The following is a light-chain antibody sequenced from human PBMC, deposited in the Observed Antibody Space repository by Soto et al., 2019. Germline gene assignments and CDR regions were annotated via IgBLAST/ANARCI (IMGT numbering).Light chain of an antibody. Sequence: QSVLTQPPSVAAAPGQKVTISCSGRSSNIGNNYVSWYQQLPGTAPKLLIYENNKRPSGIPDRFSGSKSGTSATLGITGLQTGDEADYYCGTWDSSLSALVFGGGTKLTVL. CDR1: SSNIGNNY. J-gene: IGLJ3*02. CDR2: ENN. CDR3: GTWDSSLSALV. V-gene: IGLV1-51*02.